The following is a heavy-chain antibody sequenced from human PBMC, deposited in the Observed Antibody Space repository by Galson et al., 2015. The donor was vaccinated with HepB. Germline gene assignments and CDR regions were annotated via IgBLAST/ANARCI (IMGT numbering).Heavy chain of an antibody. J-gene: IGHJ6*02. V-gene: IGHV1-69*02. CDR3: ARGGYCGGDCYPADYYYYGMDV. CDR2: IIPILGIA. D-gene: IGHD2-21*02. CDR1: GGTFSSYT. Sequence: SVKVSCKASGGTFSSYTISWVRQAPGQGLEWMGRIIPILGIANYAQKFQGRVTITADKSTNTAYMELSSLRSEDTAVYYCARGGYCGGDCYPADYYYYGMDVWGQGTTVTVSS.